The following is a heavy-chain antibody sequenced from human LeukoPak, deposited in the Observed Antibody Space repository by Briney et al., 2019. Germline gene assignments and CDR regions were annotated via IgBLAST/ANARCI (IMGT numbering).Heavy chain of an antibody. CDR2: ISSSDSST. Sequence: GGGLRLSLTSTGFIFRTYSMSWLRPAPGKGLDCVSSISSSDSSTYNADSVKGRFTITRDNSKNTLYLQMNNLRAEGTAIYYCAKVGGDGYCTYGLCLEAPDYCGRGTQVSVSS. D-gene: IGHD2-8*01. CDR1: GFIFRTYS. CDR3: AKVGGDGYCTYGLCLEAPDY. V-gene: IGHV3-23*01. J-gene: IGHJ4*02.